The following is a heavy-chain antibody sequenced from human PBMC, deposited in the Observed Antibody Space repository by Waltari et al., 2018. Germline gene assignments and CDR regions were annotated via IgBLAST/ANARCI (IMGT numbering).Heavy chain of an antibody. V-gene: IGHV3-23*04. Sequence: EAQLVQSGGGLVQPGGALRLSCAASGSTFNNYALRWVRQAPGKGLEWVSAISGSGGSTYYADSVKGRFTISRDNSKNTLYLQMNSLRAEDTAVYYCATSYYDILTGYSTPWYWGQGTLVTVSS. CDR3: ATSYYDILTGYSTPWY. CDR2: ISGSGGST. J-gene: IGHJ4*02. CDR1: GSTFNNYA. D-gene: IGHD3-9*01.